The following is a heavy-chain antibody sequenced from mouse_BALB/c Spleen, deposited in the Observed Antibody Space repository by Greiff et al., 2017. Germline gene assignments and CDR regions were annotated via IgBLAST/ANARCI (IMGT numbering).Heavy chain of an antibody. CDR2: IWWDDDK. V-gene: IGHV8-8*01. D-gene: IGHD2-4*01. CDR1: GFSLSTSGMC. Sequence: QVTLKESGPGILQPSQTLSLTCSFSGFSLSTSGMCVGWIRQPSGKGLEWLAHIWWDDDKRYNPALKSRLTISKDTSSNQVFLKIASVDTADTATYYCARYYYDYDLFAYWGQGTLVTVSA. CDR3: ARYYYDYDLFAY. J-gene: IGHJ3*01.